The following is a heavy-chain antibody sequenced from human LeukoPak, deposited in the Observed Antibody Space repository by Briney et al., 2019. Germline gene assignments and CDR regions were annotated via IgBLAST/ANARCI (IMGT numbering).Heavy chain of an antibody. V-gene: IGHV3-23*01. D-gene: IGHD4-17*01. Sequence: GGSLRLSCAASGYTFRSYAMNWVRQAPGKGLEWVSAISGSGSATYYADSVKGRFTISRDNSKNTLYLQMNSLRAEDTAVYYCAKDQYGEAFDIWGPGTMVTVSS. CDR3: AKDQYGEAFDI. CDR2: ISGSGSAT. J-gene: IGHJ3*02. CDR1: GYTFRSYA.